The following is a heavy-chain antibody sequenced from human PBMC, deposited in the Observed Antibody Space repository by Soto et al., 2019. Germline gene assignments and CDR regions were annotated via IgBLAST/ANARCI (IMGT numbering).Heavy chain of an antibody. D-gene: IGHD4-4*01. CDR2: ISSNGGST. Sequence: GGSLRLSCSASGFTFSRYAMHWVRQAPGKGLEYVSAISSNGGSTYYADSVKGRFTISRDNSKNTLYLQMSSLRAEDTAVYYCVKDGKMTTGYPFLLVDVWGQGTTVTVSS. CDR3: VKDGKMTTGYPFLLVDV. J-gene: IGHJ6*02. V-gene: IGHV3-64D*06. CDR1: GFTFSRYA.